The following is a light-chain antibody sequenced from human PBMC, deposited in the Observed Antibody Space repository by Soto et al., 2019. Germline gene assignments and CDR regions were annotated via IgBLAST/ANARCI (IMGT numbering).Light chain of an antibody. J-gene: IGLJ1*01. Sequence: QSALTQPASVSGSPGQSITISCTGTSSDVGGYNYVSWYQQHPGKAPKLMIYEVSNRPSGVSNRLSGSKSGNTASLTISGLQAEDEADYYCSSYTDSSNYVFGTGTKLTVL. CDR1: SSDVGGYNY. V-gene: IGLV2-14*01. CDR3: SSYTDSSNYV. CDR2: EVS.